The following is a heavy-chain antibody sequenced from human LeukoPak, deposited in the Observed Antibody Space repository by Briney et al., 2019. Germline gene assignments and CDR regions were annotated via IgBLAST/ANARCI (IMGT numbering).Heavy chain of an antibody. V-gene: IGHV1-69*05. CDR3: GRKAGDCGGGTCYSIDY. Sequence: SVKVSFKAFGGSFSSEAISWVRQAPGQGLEWMGGIIPIFGTANYAQKVQGRVTITTDEATSTAYMEASSLRSEDTAVYYCGRKAGDCGGGTCYSIDYWGQGTLVTVSS. CDR1: GGSFSSEA. J-gene: IGHJ4*02. CDR2: IIPIFGTA. D-gene: IGHD2-15*01.